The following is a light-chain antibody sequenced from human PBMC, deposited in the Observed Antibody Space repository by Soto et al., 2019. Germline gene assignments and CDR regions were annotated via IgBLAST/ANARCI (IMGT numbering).Light chain of an antibody. CDR1: QSVSSSY. J-gene: IGKJ3*01. Sequence: EIVLTQSPGTLSLSPGERATLSCRASQSVSSSYLAWYQQKPGQAPRLLIYGASSRATGIPDRFSGSGSGTDFTLTISRLEPEDFAGYYCQQYGSSPLTFGAGTKVDIK. CDR2: GAS. V-gene: IGKV3-20*01. CDR3: QQYGSSPLT.